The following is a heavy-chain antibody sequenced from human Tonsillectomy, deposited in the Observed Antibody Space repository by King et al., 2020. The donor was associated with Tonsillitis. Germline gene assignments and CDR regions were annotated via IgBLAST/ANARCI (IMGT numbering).Heavy chain of an antibody. Sequence: VQLVESGGGLVQPGGSLRLSCAASGFTFSPYSMNWVRQAPGKGLEWISYISSSSSTIYYADSVKGRFTISRDNAKNSLYLQMNSLRAEDTAVYYCAGEFKIVVVMVDAFDIWGQGTMVTVSS. D-gene: IGHD3-22*01. CDR2: ISSSSSTI. CDR1: GFTFSPYS. V-gene: IGHV3-48*01. CDR3: AGEFKIVVVMVDAFDI. J-gene: IGHJ3*02.